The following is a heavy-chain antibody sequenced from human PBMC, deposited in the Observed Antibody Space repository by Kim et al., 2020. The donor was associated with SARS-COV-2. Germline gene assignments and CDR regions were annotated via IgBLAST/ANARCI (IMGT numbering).Heavy chain of an antibody. CDR2: IYYSGST. CDR3: ARSPTQKYCSGGSCTGGTGGTYYYYGMDV. CDR1: GGSISSYY. J-gene: IGHJ6*02. D-gene: IGHD2-15*01. Sequence: SQTLSLTCTVSGGSISSYYWSWIRQPPGKGLEWIGYIYYSGSTNYNPSLKSRVTISVETSKNQFSLKLSSVTAADTAVYYCARSPTQKYCSGGSCTGGTGGTYYYYGMDVWGQGTTVTVSS. V-gene: IGHV4-59*13.